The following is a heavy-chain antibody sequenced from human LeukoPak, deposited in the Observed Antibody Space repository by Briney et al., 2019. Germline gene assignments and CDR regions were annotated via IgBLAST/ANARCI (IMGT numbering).Heavy chain of an antibody. J-gene: IGHJ4*02. D-gene: IGHD5-12*01. Sequence: ASVKVSCKASGYSFSNYGISWVRQAPGQGLEWMGWISGYNSNTNYAQKFQGRVTMTTDTSTSTAYMELRSLRSDDTAVYYCARDCGYQCLFDYWGQGTLVTVSS. CDR1: GYSFSNYG. CDR3: ARDCGYQCLFDY. CDR2: ISGYNSNT. V-gene: IGHV1-18*01.